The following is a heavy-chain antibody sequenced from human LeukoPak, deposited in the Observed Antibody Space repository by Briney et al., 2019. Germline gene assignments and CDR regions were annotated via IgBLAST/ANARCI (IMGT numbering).Heavy chain of an antibody. Sequence: SETPSLTCTVSGGSISSYYWSWIRQPPGKGLEWIGYIYYSGSTNYNPSLKSRVTISVDTSKNQFSLKLSSVTAADTAVYYCARASAEGYFDWLLYFQHWGQGTLVTVSS. CDR3: ARASAEGYFDWLLYFQH. D-gene: IGHD3-9*01. V-gene: IGHV4-59*01. CDR2: IYYSGST. CDR1: GGSISSYY. J-gene: IGHJ1*01.